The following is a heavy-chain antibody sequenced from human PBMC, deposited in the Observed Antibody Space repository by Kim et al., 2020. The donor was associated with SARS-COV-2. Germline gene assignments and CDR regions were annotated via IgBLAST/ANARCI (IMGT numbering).Heavy chain of an antibody. D-gene: IGHD7-27*01. V-gene: IGHV3-23*01. Sequence: GGSLRLSCAASGFTFRTYDMSWVRQAPGKGLEWVSSIGGSGMPTFYADSVKGRFTISRDNSKGTLYLQMNSLRAEDTALYYCARGLGTPDYWGQGTLVTVHS. CDR1: GFTFRTYD. CDR3: ARGLGTPDY. J-gene: IGHJ4*02. CDR2: IGGSGMPT.